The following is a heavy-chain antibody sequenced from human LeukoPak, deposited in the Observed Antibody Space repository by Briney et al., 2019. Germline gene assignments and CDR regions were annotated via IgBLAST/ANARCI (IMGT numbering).Heavy chain of an antibody. V-gene: IGHV4-39*07. D-gene: IGHD3-16*02. CDR3: ARTRLGELSSHPPLLDY. CDR1: GGSISSSSYY. J-gene: IGHJ4*02. Sequence: NSSETLSLTCTVSGGSISSSSYYWGWIRQPPRKGLEWIGSIYYSGSTYYNPSLKSRVTISVDTSKNQFSLKLSSVTAADTAVYYCARTRLGELSSHPPLLDYWGQGTLVTVSS. CDR2: IYYSGST.